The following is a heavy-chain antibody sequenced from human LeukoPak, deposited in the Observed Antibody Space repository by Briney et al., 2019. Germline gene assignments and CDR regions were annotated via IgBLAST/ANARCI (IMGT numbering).Heavy chain of an antibody. CDR3: ARASVSDDSSGYYPRWNWFDP. CDR1: GYTFTGYY. J-gene: IGHJ5*02. CDR2: INPNSGGT. V-gene: IGHV1-2*02. D-gene: IGHD3-22*01. Sequence: ASVKVSCKASGYTFTGYYMHWVRQAPGQGLEWMGWINPNSGGTNYAQKFQGRVTMTRDTSISTAYMELSRLRSDDTAVYYCARASVSDDSSGYYPRWNWFDPWGQGTLVTVSS.